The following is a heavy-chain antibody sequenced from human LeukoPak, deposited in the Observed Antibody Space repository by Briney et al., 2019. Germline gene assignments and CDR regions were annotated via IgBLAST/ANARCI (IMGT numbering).Heavy chain of an antibody. Sequence: GGSLRLSCAASGFTFSDYYMSWIRQAPGKGLEWVSYISSSGSTIYYADSVKGRFTISRDNAKNSLYLQMNSLRAEDTAVYYCAKDVWYSTSSSYSDYWGQGTLATVSS. CDR1: GFTFSDYY. J-gene: IGHJ4*02. D-gene: IGHD6-6*01. CDR3: AKDVWYSTSSSYSDY. CDR2: ISSSGSTI. V-gene: IGHV3-11*01.